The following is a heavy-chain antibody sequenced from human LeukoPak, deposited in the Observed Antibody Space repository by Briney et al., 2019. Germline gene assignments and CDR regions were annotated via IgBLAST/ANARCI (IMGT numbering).Heavy chain of an antibody. V-gene: IGHV3-20*04. CDR3: AGGTLKAAATDFDY. CDR2: INWNGGRT. D-gene: IGHD6-13*01. J-gene: IGHJ4*02. CDR1: GFTFDDYG. Sequence: PGGSLRLSCAASGFTFDDYGMSWVRQAPGKGLEWVSGINWNGGRTGYADSVKGRFTISRDNAKKSLYVQMNSLRAEDTALYYCAGGTLKAAATDFDYWGQGTLVTVSS.